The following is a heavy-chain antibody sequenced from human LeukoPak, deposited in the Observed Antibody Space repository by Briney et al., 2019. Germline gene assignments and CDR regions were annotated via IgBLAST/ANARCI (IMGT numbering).Heavy chain of an antibody. CDR3: VTGTRKLQLWSH. V-gene: IGHV3-74*01. CDR1: GFNFSSYW. CDR2: INSDGSTT. D-gene: IGHD1-1*01. J-gene: IGHJ4*02. Sequence: PGGSLRLSCAASGFNFSSYWMHWVRQAPGKGLVWVSRINSDGSTTSYADSVQGRFTISRDNAKNSLYLQMDSLRAEDTAVYYCVTGTRKLQLWSHWGQGTVVTVSS.